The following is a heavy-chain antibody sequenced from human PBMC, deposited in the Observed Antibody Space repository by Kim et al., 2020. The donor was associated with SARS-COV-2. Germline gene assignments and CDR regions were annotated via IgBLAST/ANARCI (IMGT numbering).Heavy chain of an antibody. CDR3: ARGQQQLVRRNYYYYMDV. CDR1: GFTFSSYD. Sequence: GGSLRLSCAASGFTFSSYDMHWVRQATGKGLEWVSAIGTAGDTSYPGSAQGRFTTPRENANNSLYRQMNSLGAGDTAVYYCARGQQQLVRRNYYYYMDVWGEGATVTVSS. J-gene: IGHJ6*03. V-gene: IGHV3-13*01. CDR2: IGTAGDT. D-gene: IGHD6-13*01.